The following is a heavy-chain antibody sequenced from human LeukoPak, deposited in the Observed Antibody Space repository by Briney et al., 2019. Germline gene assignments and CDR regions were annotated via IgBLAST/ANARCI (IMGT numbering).Heavy chain of an antibody. CDR1: GYTFTGYY. CDR3: ARDERFCNGDNHYPDLGY. CDR2: INPNTGAT. D-gene: IGHD2-15*01. Sequence: ASVKVSCKASGYTFTGYYMFWVRQAPGQGLEWMGWINPNTGATKYAQNFQGRVTLTRDTSIRTTFMELSSLRSDDTASYYRARDERFCNGDNHYPDLGYWGQGTLVTVSS. J-gene: IGHJ4*02. V-gene: IGHV1-2*02.